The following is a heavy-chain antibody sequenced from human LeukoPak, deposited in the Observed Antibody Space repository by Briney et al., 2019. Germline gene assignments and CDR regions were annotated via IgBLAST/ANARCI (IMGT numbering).Heavy chain of an antibody. D-gene: IGHD3-22*01. CDR1: GFTFNDYY. J-gene: IGHJ4*02. CDR3: ARAYNRYDSSGFYVN. Sequence: GGSLRLSCATSGFTFNDYYMRWIRLAPGKGLEWLSFICSSSSHTKYADSVKGRFTISRDNAKNSLFLQMNSLRAEDTAVYYCARAYNRYDSSGFYVNWGQGALVTVSS. CDR2: ICSSSSHT. V-gene: IGHV3-11*05.